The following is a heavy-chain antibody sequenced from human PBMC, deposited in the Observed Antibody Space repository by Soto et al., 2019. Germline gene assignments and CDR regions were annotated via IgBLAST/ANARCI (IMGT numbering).Heavy chain of an antibody. CDR3: TRKLVVPAAKGYYYYYMDV. J-gene: IGHJ6*03. CDR1: GFTFGDYA. V-gene: IGHV3-49*03. D-gene: IGHD2-2*01. CDR2: IRSKAYGGTT. Sequence: GGSLRLSCTASGFTFGDYAMSWFRQAPGKGLEWVGFIRSKAYGGTTEYAASVKGRFTISRDDSKSIAYLQMNSLKTEDTAVYYCTRKLVVPAAKGYYYYYMDVWGKGTTVTVSS.